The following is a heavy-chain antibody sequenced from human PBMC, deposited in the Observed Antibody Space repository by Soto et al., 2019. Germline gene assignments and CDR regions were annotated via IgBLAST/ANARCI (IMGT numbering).Heavy chain of an antibody. CDR2: VNPSGGTT. D-gene: IGHD3-22*01. CDR3: ARELWPEVVANVGYYGMDV. J-gene: IGHJ6*04. V-gene: IGHV1-46*01. CDR1: AYTFSSYY. Sequence: GASVKVSCKASAYTFSSYYIHWVRQAPGQGPEWMGVVNPSGGTTTYAQRFQGRVTISRDTSTSTVYMELSSLRSDDTAVYYCARELWPEVVANVGYYGMDVWGKGTTVTVSS.